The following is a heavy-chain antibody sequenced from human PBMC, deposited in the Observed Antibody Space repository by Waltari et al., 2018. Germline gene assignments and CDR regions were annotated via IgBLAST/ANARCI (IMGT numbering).Heavy chain of an antibody. V-gene: IGHV1-69*13. D-gene: IGHD3-9*01. Sequence: QVQLVQSGAEVKKPGSSVKVSCKASGGTFSSYAISWVRQAPGQGLEWMGSIIPIFVTPNYAQKFQVRVTITADKSPSTAYMELSSLRSEDTAVYYCARVPYDILTGYPPYYYYYMDVWGKGTTVTISS. CDR3: ARVPYDILTGYPPYYYYYMDV. CDR2: IIPIFVTP. J-gene: IGHJ6*03. CDR1: GGTFSSYA.